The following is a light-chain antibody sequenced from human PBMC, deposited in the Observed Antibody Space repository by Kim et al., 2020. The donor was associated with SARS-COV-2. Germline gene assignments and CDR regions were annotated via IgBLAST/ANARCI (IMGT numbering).Light chain of an antibody. V-gene: IGKV4-1*01. CDR2: WAS. Sequence: IVMTQSPGSLALSLGERATINCKSSQGILDGSNNKNKLARYQQKPGQPPKLLIYWASTRESGVPDRFSGSGSGTDFTLTISSLEAEDVADYYCQQYYASPNTFGQGTKLEI. CDR3: QQYYASPNT. CDR1: QGILDGSNNKNK. J-gene: IGKJ2*01.